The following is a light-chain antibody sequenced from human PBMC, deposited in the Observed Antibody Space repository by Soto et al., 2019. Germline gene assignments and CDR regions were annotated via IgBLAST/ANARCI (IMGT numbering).Light chain of an antibody. J-gene: IGKJ1*01. CDR2: DAS. CDR3: QQYNSDWK. Sequence: DIQMTHSPSTLSXXXXXXXXXXXRASQSVNTWLAWYQKKPGRPPKLLIYDASSLQSGVPSRFSGSGSGTEFTLTISSLQPDDFATYYCQQYNSDWKFGQGTKVDIK. V-gene: IGKV1-5*01. CDR1: QSVNTW.